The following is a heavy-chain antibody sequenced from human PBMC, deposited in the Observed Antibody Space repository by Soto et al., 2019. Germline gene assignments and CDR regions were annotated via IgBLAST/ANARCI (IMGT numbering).Heavy chain of an antibody. CDR3: ARGEMRRYFDWSVPPFDP. CDR1: GGSISSYY. V-gene: IGHV4-59*01. J-gene: IGHJ5*02. Sequence: SETLSLTCTVSGGSISSYYWSWIRQPPGKGLEWIGYIYYSGSTNYNPSLKSRVTISVDTSKNQFSLKLSSVTAADTAVYYCARGEMRRYFDWSVPPFDPWGQGTLVTVSS. D-gene: IGHD3-9*01. CDR2: IYYSGST.